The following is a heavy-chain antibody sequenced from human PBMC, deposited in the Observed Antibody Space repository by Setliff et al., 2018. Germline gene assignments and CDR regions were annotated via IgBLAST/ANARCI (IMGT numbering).Heavy chain of an antibody. Sequence: SGPTLVNPTQTLTLTCTFSGFSLSTSLVGVGWIRQPPGKALEWLALIYWNDEKRYSPSLRSRLTITKDTSKNQVVLTMTNMDPVDTATYYCAHIAGGGNSPRHDYWGQGTLVTVSS. D-gene: IGHD2-21*01. CDR1: GFSLSTSLVG. CDR3: AHIAGGGNSPRHDY. V-gene: IGHV2-5*01. CDR2: IYWNDEK. J-gene: IGHJ4*02.